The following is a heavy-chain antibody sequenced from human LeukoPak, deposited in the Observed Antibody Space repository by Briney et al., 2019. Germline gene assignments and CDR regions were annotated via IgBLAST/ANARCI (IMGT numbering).Heavy chain of an antibody. J-gene: IGHJ5*02. V-gene: IGHV3-7*01. CDR2: IKQDGSEK. D-gene: IGHD6-13*01. Sequence: GGSLRLSCAASGFTFSSYWMNWVRQAPGKGLEWVANIKQDGSEKKYVDSVKGRFTISRDNAKNSLYLQMNSLRAEDTAMYHCMTASRSSSWPPPTWGQGTLVTVSS. CDR1: GFTFSSYW. CDR3: MTASRSSSWPPPT.